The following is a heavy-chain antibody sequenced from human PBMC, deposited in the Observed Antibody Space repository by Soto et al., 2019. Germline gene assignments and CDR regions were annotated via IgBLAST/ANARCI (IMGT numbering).Heavy chain of an antibody. CDR3: VRGSSSPPSAYYMDV. CDR2: INAGNGNT. V-gene: IGHV1-3*01. D-gene: IGHD6-6*01. Sequence: QVQLVQSGAEVKKPGASVKVSCKASGYTFTSYAMHWVRQAPGQRLEWMGWINAGNGNTKYSQKFQGRVTITRDTSASTAYMELSSLRSEDTAVYYCVRGSSSPPSAYYMDVWGKGTTVTVSS. J-gene: IGHJ6*03. CDR1: GYTFTSYA.